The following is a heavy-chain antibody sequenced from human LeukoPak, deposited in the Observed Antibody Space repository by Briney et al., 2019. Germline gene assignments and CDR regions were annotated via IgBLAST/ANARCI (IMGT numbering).Heavy chain of an antibody. CDR2: IYYSGST. D-gene: IGHD3-22*01. CDR3: ARGDDSLSNLDY. J-gene: IGHJ4*02. Sequence: PSETLSLTCTVSGGSISSHYWSWIRQPPGKGLEWIGYIYYSGSTNYNPSLKGRVTISVDTSKNQFSLKLSSVTAADTAVYYCARGDDSLSNLDYWGQGTLVTVSS. V-gene: IGHV4-59*11. CDR1: GGSISSHY.